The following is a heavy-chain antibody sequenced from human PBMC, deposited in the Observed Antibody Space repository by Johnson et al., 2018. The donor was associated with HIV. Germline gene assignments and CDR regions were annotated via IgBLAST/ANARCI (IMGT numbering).Heavy chain of an antibody. CDR1: GFTVSSNY. J-gene: IGHJ3*02. Sequence: VQLVESGGGLVQPGGSLRLSCAASGFTVSSNYMSWVRQAPGKGLEWVSVMYSGGSPYYAESVKGRFTISRDNSKNTLYLQMNSLRAEDTAVYYCARESGSSGAFDIWGQGTMVTVSS. CDR2: MYSGGSP. CDR3: ARESGSSGAFDI. D-gene: IGHD1-26*01. V-gene: IGHV3-66*02.